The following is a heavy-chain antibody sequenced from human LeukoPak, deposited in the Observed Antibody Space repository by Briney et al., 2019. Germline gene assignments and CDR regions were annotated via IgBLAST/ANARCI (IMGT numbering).Heavy chain of an antibody. CDR3: TREARVGNWFDS. Sequence: ASVKVSCRASGYTFTDYYIHWVRQAPGQGLKWMGWINPDNGGTNYAQKFPGRVTMTRDTVIRTVYTVQSRVRSDDTVVVDCTREARVGNWFDSWGQGTQVTVSS. V-gene: IGHV1-2*02. D-gene: IGHD2-2*01. CDR1: GYTFTDYY. CDR2: INPDNGGT. J-gene: IGHJ5*01.